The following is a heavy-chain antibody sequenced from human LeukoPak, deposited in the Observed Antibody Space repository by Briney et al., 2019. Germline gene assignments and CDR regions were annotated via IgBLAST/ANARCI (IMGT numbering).Heavy chain of an antibody. CDR1: GYSFTSYW. V-gene: IGHV5-51*01. Sequence: GESLKISCKGSGYSFTSYWIGWVRQMPGKGLEWMGIIYPGDSDTRYSPSFQGQVTISADKSISTAYLQWSSLEASDTAMYYCARQSPIALDAFDIWGQGTMVTVSS. CDR3: ARQSPIALDAFDI. CDR2: IYPGDSDT. D-gene: IGHD6-13*01. J-gene: IGHJ3*02.